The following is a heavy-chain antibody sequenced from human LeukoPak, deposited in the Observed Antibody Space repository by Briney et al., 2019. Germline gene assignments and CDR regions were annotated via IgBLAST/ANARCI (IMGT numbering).Heavy chain of an antibody. V-gene: IGHV3-23*01. Sequence: GGSLRLSCAASGFTFSSYAMSWVRQAPGKGLEWVSAISGNGGSTYYADSVKGRFTISRDNSKNTLYLQMNSLRAEDTAVYYCVSNPYSSSSQKYYYYYGMDVWGQGTTVTVSS. CDR1: GFTFSSYA. D-gene: IGHD6-6*01. CDR2: ISGNGGST. CDR3: VSNPYSSSSQKYYYYYGMDV. J-gene: IGHJ6*02.